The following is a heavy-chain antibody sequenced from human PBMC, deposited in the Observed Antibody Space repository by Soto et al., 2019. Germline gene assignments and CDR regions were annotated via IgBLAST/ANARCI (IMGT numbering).Heavy chain of an antibody. V-gene: IGHV1-2*04. CDR3: ARAPPLAYCGGDCYSDWFDP. CDR1: GYTFTGYY. CDR2: INPNSGGT. Sequence: QVQLVQSGAEVKKPGASVKASCKASGYTFTGYYMHWVRQAPGQGLEWMGWINPNSGGTNYAQKFQGWVTMTRDTSISTAYMELSRLRSDDTAVYYCARAPPLAYCGGDCYSDWFDPWGQGTLVTVSS. D-gene: IGHD2-21*02. J-gene: IGHJ5*02.